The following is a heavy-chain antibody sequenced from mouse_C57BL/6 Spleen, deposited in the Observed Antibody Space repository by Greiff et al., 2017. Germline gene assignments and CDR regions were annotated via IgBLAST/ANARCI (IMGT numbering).Heavy chain of an antibody. Sequence: EVKLVESGGGLVKPGGSLKLSCAASGFTFSSYTMSWVRQTPEKRLEWVATISGGGGNTYNPDSVKGRFTISRDNAKNTLYLQMSSLRSEDTALYYCARHTGLHQSRDYFDYWGQGTTLTVSS. J-gene: IGHJ2*01. CDR1: GFTFSSYT. CDR2: ISGGGGNT. D-gene: IGHD2-10*01. CDR3: ARHTGLHQSRDYFDY. V-gene: IGHV5-9*01.